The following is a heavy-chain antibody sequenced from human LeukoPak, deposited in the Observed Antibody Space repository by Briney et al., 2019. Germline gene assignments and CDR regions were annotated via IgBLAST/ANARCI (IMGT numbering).Heavy chain of an antibody. D-gene: IGHD3-10*01. CDR1: GFSLSENW. CDR3: TRDLVLGSGSYGH. V-gene: IGHV3-74*01. CDR2: IDEFGRAT. J-gene: IGHJ1*01. Sequence: GGSLRLSCAASGFSLSENWMHWVRQAPGQGLFWVSRIDEFGRATFYADSVKGRFTISRDDATNTVYLQMNSLRADDTAIYFCTRDLVLGSGSYGHWGQGTLVTVSA.